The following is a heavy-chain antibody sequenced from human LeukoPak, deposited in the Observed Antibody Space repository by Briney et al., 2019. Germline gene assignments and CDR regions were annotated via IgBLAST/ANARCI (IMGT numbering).Heavy chain of an antibody. D-gene: IGHD6-13*01. CDR1: GDAISSYY. Sequence: SETLSLTCTVSGDAISSYYWSWIRQPPGKGLEWIGYIYHSGSTNYNPSLKSRVTISADTSKDQFSLKLASVTAADTAVYYCATGYSSTWYYFDYWGEGTLVTVSS. V-gene: IGHV4-59*01. CDR3: ATGYSSTWYYFDY. CDR2: IYHSGST. J-gene: IGHJ4*02.